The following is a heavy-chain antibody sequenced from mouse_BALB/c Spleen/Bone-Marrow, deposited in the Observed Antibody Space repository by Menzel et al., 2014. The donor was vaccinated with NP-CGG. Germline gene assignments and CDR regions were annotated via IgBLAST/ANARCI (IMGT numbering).Heavy chain of an antibody. Sequence: EVHLVESGGGLVKPGGSLKLSCAASGFAFSGYDMSWVRQTPEKRLEWVAYISRGGINTYYSDSVKCRFSSSRDNAKSTLYLQMNSLKSEATAMYYCARQRGYAYAMDYWGQGTSVTVSS. CDR2: ISRGGINT. CDR1: GFAFSGYD. J-gene: IGHJ4*01. CDR3: ARQRGYAYAMDY. V-gene: IGHV5-12-1*01. D-gene: IGHD2-2*01.